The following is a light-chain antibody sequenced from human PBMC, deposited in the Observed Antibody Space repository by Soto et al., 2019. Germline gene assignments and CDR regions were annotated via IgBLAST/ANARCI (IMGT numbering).Light chain of an antibody. Sequence: DIQMTQSPSSLSVSVGDRVTITCQASQDIRNSLNWYQQKAGKAPELLVNDATNLELGVPSRFSGSGSGTDFTFTISSLQPEDFATYYCQQYYDPMYTFGQGTKLEI. CDR2: DAT. CDR1: QDIRNS. V-gene: IGKV1-33*01. J-gene: IGKJ2*01. CDR3: QQYYDPMYT.